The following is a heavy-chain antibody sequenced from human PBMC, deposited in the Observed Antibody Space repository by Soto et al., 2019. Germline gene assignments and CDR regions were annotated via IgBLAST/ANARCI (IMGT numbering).Heavy chain of an antibody. J-gene: IGHJ4*02. Sequence: PSETLSLTCAVYGGSFSGYYWSWIRQPPGKGLEWIGEINHSGSTNYNPSLKSRVTISVDTSKNQFSLKLSSVTAADTAVYYCARGASLIIVATTNFDYWGQGTLVTVSS. CDR3: ARGASLIIVATTNFDY. V-gene: IGHV4-34*01. D-gene: IGHD5-12*01. CDR1: GGSFSGYY. CDR2: INHSGST.